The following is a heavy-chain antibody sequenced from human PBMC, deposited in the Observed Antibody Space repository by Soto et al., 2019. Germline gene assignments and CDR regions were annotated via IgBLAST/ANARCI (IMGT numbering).Heavy chain of an antibody. CDR3: ARSYSYGPRSFDY. J-gene: IGHJ4*02. D-gene: IGHD5-18*01. Sequence: GGSLRLSCAASGFTFSSYAMHWVRQAPGKGLEWVAVISYDGSNKYYADSVKGRFTISRDNSKNTLYLQMNSLRAEDTAVYYCARSYSYGPRSFDYWGQGTLVTVSS. CDR2: ISYDGSNK. V-gene: IGHV3-30-3*01. CDR1: GFTFSSYA.